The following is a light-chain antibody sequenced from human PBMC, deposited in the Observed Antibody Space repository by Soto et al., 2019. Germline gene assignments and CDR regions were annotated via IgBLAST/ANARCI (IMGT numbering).Light chain of an antibody. J-gene: IGKJ1*01. Sequence: DIQMTQSPSSLSASVGDRVTITCRASQSISSYLNWYQQKPGKAPKLLIYAASSLQSGVPSRFSGRGSGTDFTLTISRLQPEGFATYYCQQSYRTPPTFGQGTKVEIK. CDR3: QQSYRTPPT. CDR1: QSISSY. V-gene: IGKV1-39*01. CDR2: AAS.